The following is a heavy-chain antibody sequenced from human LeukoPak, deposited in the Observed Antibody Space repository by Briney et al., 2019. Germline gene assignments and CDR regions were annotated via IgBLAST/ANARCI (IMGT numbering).Heavy chain of an antibody. Sequence: PGGSLRLSCAASGFTFNSYAMTWVRQAPGKGLEWVSAITGSGGDTNYADSAKGRFTVSRDNSKNTLYLQMNSLRSEDTAVYYCAKAEGYDILTGLDYWGQGTLVTVSS. CDR1: GFTFNSYA. D-gene: IGHD3-9*01. CDR3: AKAEGYDILTGLDY. J-gene: IGHJ4*02. V-gene: IGHV3-23*01. CDR2: ITGSGGDT.